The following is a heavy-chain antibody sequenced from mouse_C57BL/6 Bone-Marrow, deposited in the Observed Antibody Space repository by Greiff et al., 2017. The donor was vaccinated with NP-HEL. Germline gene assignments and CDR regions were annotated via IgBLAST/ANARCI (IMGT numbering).Heavy chain of an antibody. CDR2: IWSGGST. CDR3: ARPYYSNDDYAMDY. J-gene: IGHJ4*01. D-gene: IGHD2-5*01. CDR1: GFSLTSYG. V-gene: IGHV2-2*01. Sequence: VQLVESGPGLVQPSQSLSITCTVSGFSLTSYGVHWVRQSPGKGLEWLGVIWSGGSTDYNAAFISRLSIIKDNSKSQVFFKMTTQKADDTAIYYCARPYYSNDDYAMDYWGQGTSVTVSS.